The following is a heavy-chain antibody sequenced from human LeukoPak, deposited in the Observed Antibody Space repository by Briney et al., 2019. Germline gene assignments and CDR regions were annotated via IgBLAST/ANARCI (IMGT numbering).Heavy chain of an antibody. CDR2: IYHSGTT. CDR1: GGSITSYY. D-gene: IGHD2-15*01. Sequence: SETLSLTCTVSGGSITSYYWSWIRQPPGKGLEWIGYIYHSGTTNYNPSLKSRVTISVDPSKTQFSLRLSSVTVADTAVYYCAQKAPYSPGYSQHWGQGTLVTVSS. V-gene: IGHV4-59*01. J-gene: IGHJ1*01. CDR3: AQKAPYSPGYSQH.